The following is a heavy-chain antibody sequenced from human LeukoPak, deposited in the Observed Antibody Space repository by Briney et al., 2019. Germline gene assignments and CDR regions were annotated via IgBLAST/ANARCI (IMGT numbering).Heavy chain of an antibody. Sequence: GGSLRLSCAASGFTFSSYGMHWVRQAPGKGLEWVAFIRYDGSNKYYADSVKGRFTISRDNSKNTLYLQMNSLRAVDTAVYYCAKELTPRGYYYDSSGKFDYWGQGTLVTVSS. CDR3: AKELTPRGYYYDSSGKFDY. D-gene: IGHD3-22*01. V-gene: IGHV3-30*02. J-gene: IGHJ4*02. CDR1: GFTFSSYG. CDR2: IRYDGSNK.